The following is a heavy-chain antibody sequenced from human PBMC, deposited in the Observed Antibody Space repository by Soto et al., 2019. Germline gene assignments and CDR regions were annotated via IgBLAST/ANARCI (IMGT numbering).Heavy chain of an antibody. CDR3: ASPGVAARGGTHWYFDL. CDR2: ISGSGGST. V-gene: IGHV3-23*01. D-gene: IGHD6-6*01. Sequence: EVQLLESGGGLVQPGGSLRLSCAASGFTFSSYAMSWVRQAPGKGLEWVSAISGSGGSTYYADSVKGRFTISRDNSKNTLYRQMNSLRAEDTAVYYCASPGVAARGGTHWYFDLWGRGTLVTVSS. J-gene: IGHJ2*01. CDR1: GFTFSSYA.